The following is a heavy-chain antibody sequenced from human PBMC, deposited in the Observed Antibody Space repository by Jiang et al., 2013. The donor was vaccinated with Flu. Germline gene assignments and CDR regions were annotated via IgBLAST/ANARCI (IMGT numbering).Heavy chain of an antibody. Sequence: LLKPSETLSLTCTVSGGSISSYYWSWIRQPPGKGLEWIGYIYYSGSTNYNPSLKSRVTISVDTSKNQFSLKLSSVTAADTAVYYCARLGGRDSSSWYGFDYWGQGTLVTVSS. CDR2: IYYSGST. J-gene: IGHJ4*02. V-gene: IGHV4-59*08. D-gene: IGHD6-13*01. CDR1: GGSISSYY. CDR3: ARLGGRDSSSWYGFDY.